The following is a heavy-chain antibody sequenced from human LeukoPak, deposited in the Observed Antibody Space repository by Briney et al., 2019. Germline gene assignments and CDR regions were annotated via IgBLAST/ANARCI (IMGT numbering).Heavy chain of an antibody. CDR3: AREVRRTYDYYYYYMDV. J-gene: IGHJ6*03. CDR2: INSDGSST. V-gene: IGHV3-74*01. CDR1: GFTFSSYW. Sequence: GGSLRLSCAASGFTFSSYWMHWVRQAPGKGLVWVSRINSDGSSTSYADSVKGRFTISRDNAKNTLYLQMNGLRAEDTAVYYCAREVRRTYDYYYYYMDVWGKGTTVTVSS.